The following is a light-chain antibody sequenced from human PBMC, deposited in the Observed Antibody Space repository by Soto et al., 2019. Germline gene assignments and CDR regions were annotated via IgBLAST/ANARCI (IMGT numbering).Light chain of an antibody. CDR2: AAS. V-gene: IGKV1-17*01. CDR3: QQLFDSPIT. J-gene: IGKJ5*01. Sequence: DIQMTQSPSSLSASVGDRVTITCQASHDIRKYLNWYQQKPGKAPRLLIFAASSLESGVPSRFSATVSGTEFSLTITSLQPEDFATYYCQQLFDSPITFGQGTRLEIK. CDR1: HDIRKY.